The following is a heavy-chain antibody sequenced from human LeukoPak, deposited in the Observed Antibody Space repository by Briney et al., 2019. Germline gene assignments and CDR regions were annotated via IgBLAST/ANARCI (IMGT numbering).Heavy chain of an antibody. CDR3: RLSCSAGRCYYEY. V-gene: IGHV4-61*08. CDR1: DGSISSGGYY. Sequence: PSETLSLTCTVSDGSISSGGYYWNWIRQPPGKGLEWIGYIYYSGSTTYNPSLKSRLTMSADTSKNQFSLKLSSVTAADTAVYYARLSCSAGRCYYEYWGQGTLVTVSS. D-gene: IGHD2-15*01. J-gene: IGHJ4*02. CDR2: IYYSGST.